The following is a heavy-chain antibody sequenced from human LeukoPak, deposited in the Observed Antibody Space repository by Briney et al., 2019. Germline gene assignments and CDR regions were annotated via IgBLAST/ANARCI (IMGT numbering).Heavy chain of an antibody. CDR2: ISSSSSSYK. J-gene: IGHJ3*02. D-gene: IGHD1-1*01. Sequence: GGSLRLSCAASGFTFISYNMNWVRQAPGKGLEWVSSISSSSSSYKYYADSVKGRITISRDNARNSLYLQMNSLRAEDTAVYYCASSQYWNDAAFDIWGQGTVVTVSS. V-gene: IGHV3-21*01. CDR3: ASSQYWNDAAFDI. CDR1: GFTFISYN.